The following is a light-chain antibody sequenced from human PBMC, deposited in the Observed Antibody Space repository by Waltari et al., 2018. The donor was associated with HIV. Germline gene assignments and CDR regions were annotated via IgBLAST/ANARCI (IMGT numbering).Light chain of an antibody. CDR2: YKSDSDK. Sequence: QVVLTQPTSPSASHGASASLTCTFRSGHTVRSYRGDWYQQKPGSPPQYHLRYKSDSDKQQGSGVPVRFSCSNAASAAAPIFGISGLQPEAEADYYCMLWHSGSWVFGGGTKLTVL. V-gene: IGLV5-45*01. CDR3: MLWHSGSWV. J-gene: IGLJ3*02. CDR1: SGHTVRSYR.